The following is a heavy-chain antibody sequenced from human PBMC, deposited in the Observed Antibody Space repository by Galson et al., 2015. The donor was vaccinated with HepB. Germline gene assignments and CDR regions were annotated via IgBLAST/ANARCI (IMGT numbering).Heavy chain of an antibody. Sequence: SGAEVKKPGESLRISCKGFGYRFTNNWIGWVRQRPGKGLEWIGIIYPNDFETKYCPSFQGQVSFSVDKSLSTAYLQWSSLKASDTATYYCARGYCSGKTCSGDFDLWGHGTLVTVSS. CDR2: IYPNDFET. J-gene: IGHJ4*01. CDR3: ARGYCSGKTCSGDFDL. V-gene: IGHV5-51*03. D-gene: IGHD2-15*01. CDR1: GYRFTNNW.